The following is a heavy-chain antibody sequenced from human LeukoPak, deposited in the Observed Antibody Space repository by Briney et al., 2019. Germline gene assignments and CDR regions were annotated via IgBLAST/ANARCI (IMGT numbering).Heavy chain of an antibody. V-gene: IGHV4-4*07. D-gene: IGHD3-3*01. Sequence: SETLSLTCTVSGGSISSYYWSWIRQPAGKGLEWIGRIYTSGSTNYNPSLKSRVTMSVDTSKNHFSLTLNSVTAADTAVYYCARSSSDYDFWSRWGQGTLVTVSS. J-gene: IGHJ4*02. CDR1: GGSISSYY. CDR2: IYTSGST. CDR3: ARSSSDYDFWSR.